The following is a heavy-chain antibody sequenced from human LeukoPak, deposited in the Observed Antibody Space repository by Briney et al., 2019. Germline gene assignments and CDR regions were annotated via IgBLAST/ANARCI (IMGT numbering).Heavy chain of an antibody. CDR3: ARGGHDSSGYYFYYYYGMDV. CDR2: MNPNSGNT. CDR1: GYTLTSYD. J-gene: IGHJ6*02. D-gene: IGHD3-22*01. Sequence: ASVKVSCKASGYTLTSYDINWVRQATGQGLEWMGWMNPNSGNTGYAQKFQGRVTMTRNTSISTAYMELSSLRSEDTAVYYCARGGHDSSGYYFYYYYGMDVWGQGTTVTVSS. V-gene: IGHV1-8*01.